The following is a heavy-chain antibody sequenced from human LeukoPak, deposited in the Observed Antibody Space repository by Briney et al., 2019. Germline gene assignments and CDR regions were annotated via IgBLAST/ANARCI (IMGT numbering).Heavy chain of an antibody. CDR2: IYYSGGT. CDR1: GGSISSYY. J-gene: IGHJ4*02. V-gene: IGHV4-59*01. D-gene: IGHD6-19*01. CDR3: AKDAYGSGWYYFDY. Sequence: SETLSLTCTVSGGSISSYYWSWIRQPPGKGLEWIGYIYYSGGTNYDPSLKSRVTISVDTSKNQFSLKLNSVTAADTALYYCAKDAYGSGWYYFDYWGQGALVTVSS.